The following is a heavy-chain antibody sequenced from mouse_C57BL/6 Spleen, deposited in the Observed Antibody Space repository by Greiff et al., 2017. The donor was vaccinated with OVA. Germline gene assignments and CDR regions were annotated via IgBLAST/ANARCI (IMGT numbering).Heavy chain of an antibody. CDR3: ANNRGSSHWYFDV. D-gene: IGHD1-1*01. V-gene: IGHV2-5*01. CDR1: GFSLTSYG. Sequence: VQGVESGPGLVQPSQSLSITCTVSGFSLTSYGVHWVRQSPGKGLEWLGVIWRGGSTDYNAAFMSRLSITTDNSKSQVFFKMNSLQADDTAIYYCANNRGSSHWYFDVWGTGTTVTVSS. CDR2: IWRGGST. J-gene: IGHJ1*03.